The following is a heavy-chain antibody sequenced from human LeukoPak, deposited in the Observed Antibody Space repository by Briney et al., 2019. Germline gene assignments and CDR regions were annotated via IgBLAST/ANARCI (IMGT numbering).Heavy chain of an antibody. D-gene: IGHD2-15*01. V-gene: IGHV3-33*08. J-gene: IGHJ3*02. CDR2: IWYDGSNK. CDR3: ARDSVGEYCSGGSCYPDI. CDR1: GFTFSSYS. Sequence: GGSLRLSCAASGFTFSSYSMNWVRQAPGKGLEWVAVIWYDGSNKYYADSVKGRFTISRDNSKNTLYLQMNSLRAEDTAVYYCARDSVGEYCSGGSCYPDIWGQGTMVTVSS.